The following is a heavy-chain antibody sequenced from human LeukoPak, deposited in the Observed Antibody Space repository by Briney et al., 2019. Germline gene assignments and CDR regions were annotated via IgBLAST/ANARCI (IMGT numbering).Heavy chain of an antibody. Sequence: GGSLRLSCAASGFTFSSYAMHWVRQAPGKGLEWVAVISYDGSNKYYADSVKGRFTISRDNAKNSLYLQMNSLRAEDTALYYCAKDMGYYYDSSGYYLGFDYWGQGTLVTVSS. CDR1: GFTFSSYA. CDR2: ISYDGSNK. D-gene: IGHD3-22*01. CDR3: AKDMGYYYDSSGYYLGFDY. V-gene: IGHV3-30-3*01. J-gene: IGHJ4*02.